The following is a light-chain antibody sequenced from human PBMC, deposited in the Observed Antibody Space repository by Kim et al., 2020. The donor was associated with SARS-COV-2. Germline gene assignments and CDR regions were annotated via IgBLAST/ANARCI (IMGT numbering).Light chain of an antibody. CDR2: DYD. Sequence: NFMLTQPHSVSESPGKTVTISCTRSNGDIANNYVQWYQQRPGSVPTLMIYDYDRRPSGVPDRFSGSIDSSSNSASLTISGLTTGDEADYHCQSYENNTQVFGGGTQLTVL. CDR3: QSYENNTQV. V-gene: IGLV6-57*04. J-gene: IGLJ3*02. CDR1: NGDIANNY.